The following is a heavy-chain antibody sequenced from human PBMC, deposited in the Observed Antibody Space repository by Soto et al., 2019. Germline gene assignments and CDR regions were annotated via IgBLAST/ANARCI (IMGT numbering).Heavy chain of an antibody. CDR3: ARAVAVPADFDY. CDR2: INAGNGNT. D-gene: IGHD6-19*01. CDR1: GYTFTGYA. V-gene: IGHV1-3*05. Sequence: QVQLVQSGAEEKKPGASVKVSCKASGYTFTGYAMHWVRQAPGQRLEWMGWINAGNGNTKYSQKSQGRVTITRATSASTAYMELRSLRSEGTAVYYCARAVAVPADFDYWGQGTLVTVSS. J-gene: IGHJ4*02.